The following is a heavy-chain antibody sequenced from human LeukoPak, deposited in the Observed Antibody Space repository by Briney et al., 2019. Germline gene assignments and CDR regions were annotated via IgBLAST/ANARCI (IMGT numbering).Heavy chain of an antibody. Sequence: QSGGSLRLSCAASGFTFDDYDRHWVRQAPGKGLEWVSVISWDGGSTYYADAVKGRFTTCRDTSKTSLYLQMTRLRAEDTALYYCAKDSSGYYWDYWGQGTLVTVSS. V-gene: IGHV3-43D*03. CDR3: AKDSSGYYWDY. CDR2: ISWDGGST. CDR1: GFTFDDYD. D-gene: IGHD3-22*01. J-gene: IGHJ4*02.